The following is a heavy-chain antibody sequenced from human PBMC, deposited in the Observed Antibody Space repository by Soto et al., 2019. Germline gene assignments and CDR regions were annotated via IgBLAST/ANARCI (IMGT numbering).Heavy chain of an antibody. CDR3: ARDVSEGEEYYYYGIDV. V-gene: IGHV3-48*02. J-gene: IGHJ6*02. D-gene: IGHD3-16*01. CDR2: ISSSSSTI. CDR1: GFTFSSYS. Sequence: EVQLVESGGGLVQPGGSLRLSCAASGFTFSSYSMNWVRQAPGKGLEWVSYISSSSSTIYYADSVKGRFTISRDNAKNSLDLQMNILRDEDTAVYYCARDVSEGEEYYYYGIDVLGQGTTVTVSS.